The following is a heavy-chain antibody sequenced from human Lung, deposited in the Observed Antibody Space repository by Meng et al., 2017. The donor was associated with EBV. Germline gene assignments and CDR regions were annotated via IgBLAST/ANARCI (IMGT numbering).Heavy chain of an antibody. CDR3: ARRRSFADSFNY. CDR2: INPISGGT. CDR1: GYTFSTYY. J-gene: IGHJ4*02. D-gene: IGHD3-10*01. Sequence: VQSGADVKKPGASVKFSCTTSGYTFSTYYIHGVRQAPGQGPEWMGWINPISGGTNYAQKFQGWVNMTRDTSINTTYMELSRLKSDDTAVYYCARRRSFADSFNYWGQGTLVTVSS. V-gene: IGHV1-2*04.